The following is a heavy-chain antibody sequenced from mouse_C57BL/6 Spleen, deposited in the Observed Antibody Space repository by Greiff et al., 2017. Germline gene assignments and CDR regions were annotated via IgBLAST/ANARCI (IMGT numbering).Heavy chain of an antibody. CDR2: ISSGGDYI. CDR3: TRDKEYAMDY. CDR1: GFTFSSYA. Sequence: EVQGVESGEGLVKPGGSLKFSCAASGFTFSSYAMSWVRRTPEQRLEWVAYISSGGDYIYYADTVKGRFTISRDNARNTLYLQMSSLKSEDTAMYYCTRDKEYAMDYWGQGTSVTVSS. J-gene: IGHJ4*01. V-gene: IGHV5-9-1*02.